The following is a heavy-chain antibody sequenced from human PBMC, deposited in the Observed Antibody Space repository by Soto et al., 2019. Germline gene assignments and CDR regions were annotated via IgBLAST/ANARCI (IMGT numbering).Heavy chain of an antibody. Sequence: GESLKISCKGSGYSFTSYWIGWVRQMPGKGLEWMGIIYPGDSDTRYSPSFQGQVTISADKSISTAYLQWSSLKASDTAMYYCARTHSNHPFYYYYYMDVWGKGTTVTVSS. CDR3: ARTHSNHPFYYYYYMDV. D-gene: IGHD4-4*01. J-gene: IGHJ6*03. CDR2: IYPGDSDT. CDR1: GYSFTSYW. V-gene: IGHV5-51*01.